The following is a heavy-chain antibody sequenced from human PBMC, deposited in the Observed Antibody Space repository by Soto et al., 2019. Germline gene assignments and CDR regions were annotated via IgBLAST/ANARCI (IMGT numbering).Heavy chain of an antibody. CDR3: ARGLRYCSSTSCYTRPRWYYGMDV. Sequence: SETLSLTCAVYGGSFSGYYWSWIRQPPGKGLEWIGEINHSGSTNYNPSLKSRVTISVDTSKNQFSLKLSSVTAADTAVYYWARGLRYCSSTSCYTRPRWYYGMDVWGQGTTVTVSS. D-gene: IGHD2-2*02. J-gene: IGHJ6*02. V-gene: IGHV4-34*01. CDR2: INHSGST. CDR1: GGSFSGYY.